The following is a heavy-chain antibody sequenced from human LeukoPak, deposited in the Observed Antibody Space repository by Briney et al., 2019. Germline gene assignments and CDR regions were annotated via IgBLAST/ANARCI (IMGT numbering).Heavy chain of an antibody. D-gene: IGHD4-17*01. Sequence: PGGSLRLSCAASGFTFRSYAMHWVRQAPGKGREYVSAISSNGGSTYYANSVKGRFTISRDNSKNTLYLQMGSLRADDMAVYYCAREPDGDTKSGTLDYWGQGTLVTVSS. J-gene: IGHJ4*02. CDR1: GFTFRSYA. V-gene: IGHV3-64*01. CDR3: AREPDGDTKSGTLDY. CDR2: ISSNGGST.